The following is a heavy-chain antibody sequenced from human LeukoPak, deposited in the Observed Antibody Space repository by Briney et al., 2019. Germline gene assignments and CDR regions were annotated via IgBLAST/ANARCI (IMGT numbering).Heavy chain of an antibody. V-gene: IGHV3-23*01. CDR3: AKGTEQLAIFDY. Sequence: PGGSLRLSCAAAGFTFSSYAMSWVRQAPGKGLEWVSAISGSGGSTYYADSVKGRFAISRDNSKNTLYLQMNSLRAEDTAVYYCAKGTEQLAIFDYWGQGTLVTVSS. CDR1: GFTFSSYA. CDR2: ISGSGGST. J-gene: IGHJ4*02. D-gene: IGHD6-13*01.